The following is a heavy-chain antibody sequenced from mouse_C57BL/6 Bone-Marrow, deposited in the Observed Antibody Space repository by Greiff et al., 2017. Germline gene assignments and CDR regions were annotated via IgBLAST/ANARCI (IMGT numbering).Heavy chain of an antibody. J-gene: IGHJ2*01. CDR2: IWSGGST. V-gene: IGHV2-2*01. CDR1: GFSLTSYG. CDR3: ARMGTMTYFDY. Sequence: QVQLQQSGPGLVQPSQSLSITCTVSGFSLTSYGVHWVRQSPGKGLEWLGVIWSGGSTDNNAAFISRLSISKDNSRSQVFFKMNSLQADDTAIYYCARMGTMTYFDYWGQGTTLTVSS. D-gene: IGHD2-4*01.